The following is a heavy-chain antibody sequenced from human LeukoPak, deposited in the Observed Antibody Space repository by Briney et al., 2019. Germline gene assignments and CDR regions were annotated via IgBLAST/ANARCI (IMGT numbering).Heavy chain of an antibody. CDR2: IIPIFGTA. D-gene: IGHD6-19*01. J-gene: IGHJ4*02. V-gene: IGHV1-69*05. Sequence: SVKVSCKASGGTFSSYAISWVRQAPGQGLEWMGGIIPIFGTANYAQKFQGRVTITTDESTSTAYMELSSLRSEDTAVYYCARRPVSGWRWEYYFDYWGQGTLVTVSS. CDR1: GGTFSSYA. CDR3: ARRPVSGWRWEYYFDY.